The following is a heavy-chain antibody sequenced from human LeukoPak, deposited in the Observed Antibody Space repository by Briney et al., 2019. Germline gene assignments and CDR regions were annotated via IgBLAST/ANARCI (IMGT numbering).Heavy chain of an antibody. CDR1: GGSISSYY. D-gene: IGHD2-2*01. CDR2: IYTSGST. V-gene: IGHV4-4*07. J-gene: IGHJ6*02. Sequence: KPSETLSLTCTVSGGSISSYYWSWIRQPAGKGLEWIGRIYTSGSTNYNPSLKSRVTMSVDTSKNQFSLKLSSVTAADTAVYYCARDLYCSSTSCSILDYYGMDVWGQGTTVTVSS. CDR3: ARDLYCSSTSCSILDYYGMDV.